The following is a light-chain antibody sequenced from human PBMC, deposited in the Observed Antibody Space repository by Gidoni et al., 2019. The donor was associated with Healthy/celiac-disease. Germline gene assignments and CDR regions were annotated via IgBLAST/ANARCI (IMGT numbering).Light chain of an antibody. CDR1: SSDVGSYNL. CDR3: CSYAGSSTYYV. V-gene: IGLV2-23*01. J-gene: IGLJ1*01. CDR2: EGS. Sequence: QSALTPPASVSGSPGQSITISCTGTSSDVGSYNLVSWYQHHPGKAPKLMIYEGSKRPSGASNRFACSKSGNTASLTISGLQAEDEADYYCCSYAGSSTYYVFGTGTKVTV.